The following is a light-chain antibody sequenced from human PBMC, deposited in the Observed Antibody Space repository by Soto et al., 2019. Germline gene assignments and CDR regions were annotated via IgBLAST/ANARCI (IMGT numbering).Light chain of an antibody. Sequence: QLVLTQSPSASASLGASVKLTFTLSSGHSNYAIAWHQRQPEQGPRYLMKRNSDGSHSKGDGIPARFSGSSYGTERYLTNSSLQSEDEADYYCQTWGTGIQVFGGGTKLTVL. CDR3: QTWGTGIQV. J-gene: IGLJ2*01. V-gene: IGLV4-69*01. CDR1: SGHSNYA. CDR2: RNSDGSH.